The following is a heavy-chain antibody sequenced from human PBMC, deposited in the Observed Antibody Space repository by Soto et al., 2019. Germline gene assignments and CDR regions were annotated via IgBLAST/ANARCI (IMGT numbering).Heavy chain of an antibody. J-gene: IGHJ4*02. D-gene: IGHD3-9*01. Sequence: QVDLVQSGAEVKEPGASVRISCEASGYTFTSYGIHWVRQAPGQRLEWMGWINTGSSNTRYSPEFQARVTITRDTSASTAYMELNSLRSEDTAVYYCARARPPAGYIYFDQWGQGTLVTVSS. CDR3: ARARPPAGYIYFDQ. V-gene: IGHV1-3*04. CDR2: INTGSSNT. CDR1: GYTFTSYG.